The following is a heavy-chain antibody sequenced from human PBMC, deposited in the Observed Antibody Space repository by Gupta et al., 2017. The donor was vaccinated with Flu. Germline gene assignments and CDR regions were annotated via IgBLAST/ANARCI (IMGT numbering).Heavy chain of an antibody. CDR3: ARGPVRNWFDP. D-gene: IGHD6-19*01. CDR2: VYYTGTT. Sequence: QIQLQESGPGLARPSETLSLTCTVSGASFASFYWSWIRRPPGKGLEWIGHVYYTGTTNYNPSLKSRVTISVDTSKRQFSLKINSVTAADTAVYSCARGPVRNWFDPWGQGTLVTVSS. V-gene: IGHV4-59*01. CDR1: GASFASFY. J-gene: IGHJ5*02.